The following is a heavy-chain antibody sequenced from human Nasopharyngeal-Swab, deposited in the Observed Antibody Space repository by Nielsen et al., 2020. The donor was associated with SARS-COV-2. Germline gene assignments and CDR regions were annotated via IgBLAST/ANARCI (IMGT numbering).Heavy chain of an antibody. D-gene: IGHD2-21*01. CDR3: ARAGDIRYYYYGMDV. J-gene: IGHJ6*02. V-gene: IGHV4-34*01. CDR2: INHSGST. Sequence: WIRQPPGKGLEWIGEINHSGSTNYNPSLKSRVTISVDTSKNQFSLKLSSVTAADMAVYYCARAGDIRYYYYGMDVWGQGTTVTVSS.